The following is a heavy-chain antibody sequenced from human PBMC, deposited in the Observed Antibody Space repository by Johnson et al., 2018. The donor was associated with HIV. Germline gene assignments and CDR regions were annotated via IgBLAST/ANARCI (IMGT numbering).Heavy chain of an antibody. CDR2: ISFDENNK. V-gene: IGHV3-30*03. Sequence: QEKLVESGGGVVQPGRSLRLSCAASGFTFSSYGMHWVRQAPGKGLEWVAVISFDENNKVYADSVKGRFTISRDNSKNTLFLHMNSLRTEDTAVYYCARDLLYGETAFDIWGLGTKVTVSS. D-gene: IGHD4-17*01. CDR3: ARDLLYGETAFDI. CDR1: GFTFSSYG. J-gene: IGHJ3*02.